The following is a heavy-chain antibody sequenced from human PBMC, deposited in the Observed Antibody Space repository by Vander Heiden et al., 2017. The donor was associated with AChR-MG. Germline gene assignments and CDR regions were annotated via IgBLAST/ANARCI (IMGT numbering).Heavy chain of an antibody. CDR3: ARHVSSTVTKENWFDP. CDR2: IYYSGST. Sequence: QLQLQESGPGLVTPSETLSLTCTVSGGSISSSSYYWGWIRQPPGKGLEWIGSIYYSGSTYYNPSLKSRVTISVDTYKNQFSLKLSSVTAADTAVYYCARHVSSTVTKENWFDPWGQGTLVTVSS. J-gene: IGHJ5*02. CDR1: GGSISSSSYY. V-gene: IGHV4-39*01. D-gene: IGHD4-17*01.